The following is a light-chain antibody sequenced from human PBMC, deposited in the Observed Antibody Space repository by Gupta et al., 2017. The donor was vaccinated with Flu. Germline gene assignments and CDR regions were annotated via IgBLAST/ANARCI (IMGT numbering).Light chain of an antibody. Sequence: DIQMTQSPSTLSASVGDRFTITCRASQSIDIWLAWYQQKPVKVPKLLIYKASTVEIGVPSRFSGSGSVKEFTLTINSRQTDDSANYYCQRDDSLWTFGQGTRVEVK. J-gene: IGKJ1*01. CDR3: QRDDSLWT. CDR1: QSIDIW. V-gene: IGKV1-5*03. CDR2: KAS.